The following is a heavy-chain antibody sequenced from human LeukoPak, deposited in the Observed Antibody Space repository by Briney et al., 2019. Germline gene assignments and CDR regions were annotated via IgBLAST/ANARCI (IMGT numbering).Heavy chain of an antibody. CDR3: AREGGYDYVWGSYRSYYFDY. CDR2: IYTSGGT. CDR1: GGSISSYY. D-gene: IGHD3-16*02. V-gene: IGHV4-4*07. Sequence: PSETLSLTCTVSGGSISSYYWSWIRQPAGKGLEWIGRIYTSGGTNYNPSLKSRVTMSVDTSKNQFSLKLSSVTAADTAVYYCAREGGYDYVWGSYRSYYFDYWGQGTLVTVSS. J-gene: IGHJ4*02.